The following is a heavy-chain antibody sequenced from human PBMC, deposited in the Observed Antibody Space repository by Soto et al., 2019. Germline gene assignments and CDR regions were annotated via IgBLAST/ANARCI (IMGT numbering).Heavy chain of an antibody. Sequence: GESLKISCKAIGYTFTNYWIGWVRQTPGKGLEWMGIIFPGDSDTRYNPSFEGQVTVSADESISTAYLQWNTLKASDTAMYYCVRPNFGALAHFDFWGQGTLVTVSS. CDR3: VRPNFGALAHFDF. V-gene: IGHV5-51*01. CDR1: GYTFTNYW. J-gene: IGHJ4*02. D-gene: IGHD3-16*01. CDR2: IFPGDSDT.